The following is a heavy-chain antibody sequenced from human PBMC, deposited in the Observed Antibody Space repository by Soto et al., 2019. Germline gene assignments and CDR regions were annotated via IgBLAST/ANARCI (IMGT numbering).Heavy chain of an antibody. CDR1: GDFISYYS. CDR2: VYSTGTI. Sequence: TLSLTCTVSGDFISYYSWAWTRQSAWKGLEWIGRVYSTGTIFYNPSLKSRATMSVDTSKNPFSLKLTSVNAADTAVYYCARDDFARNIRAFAQWGQGTLV. D-gene: IGHD2-21*02. CDR3: ARDDFARNIRAFAQ. J-gene: IGHJ1*01. V-gene: IGHV4-4*07.